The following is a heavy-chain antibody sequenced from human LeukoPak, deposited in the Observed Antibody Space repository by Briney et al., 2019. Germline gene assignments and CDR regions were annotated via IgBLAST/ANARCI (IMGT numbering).Heavy chain of an antibody. CDR1: GDSISSGGYS. CDR3: ARGRAFDI. J-gene: IGHJ3*02. Sequence: SETLSLTCAVSGDSISSGGYSWSWIRQPPGKGLEWIGYIYHSGSTYYNPSLKSRVTISVDRSKNQFSLKLSSVTAADTAVYYCARGRAFDIWGQGTMVTVSS. CDR2: IYHSGST. V-gene: IGHV4-30-2*01.